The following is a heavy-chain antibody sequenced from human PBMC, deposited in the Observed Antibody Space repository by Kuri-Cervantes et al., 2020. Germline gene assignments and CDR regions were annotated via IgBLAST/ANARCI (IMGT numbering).Heavy chain of an antibody. CDR3: ARVRYYGSGSYYIHYYYMDV. J-gene: IGHJ6*03. Sequence: SVKVSCKASGGTFSSYTINWVRQAPGQGLEWMGGIIPIFGTANYAQKFQGRVTITTDESTSTACMELSSLRSEDTAVYYCARVRYYGSGSYYIHYYYMDVWGKGTTVTVSS. CDR1: GGTFSSYT. D-gene: IGHD3-10*01. V-gene: IGHV1-69*05. CDR2: IIPIFGTA.